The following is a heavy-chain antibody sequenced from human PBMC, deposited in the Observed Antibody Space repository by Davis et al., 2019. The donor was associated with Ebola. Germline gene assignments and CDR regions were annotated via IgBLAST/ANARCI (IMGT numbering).Heavy chain of an antibody. Sequence: PGGSLRLSCAAYAFTFSSHVMSWVRQAPGKGLEWVSTILHSGGNTYYPDSVKGRFTISRDNSKNTLYLQMDNLRGEDTAVYYCAKRSLDGYIDYWGQGTLLTVSS. CDR3: AKRSLDGYIDY. J-gene: IGHJ4*02. V-gene: IGHV3-23*01. D-gene: IGHD5-24*01. CDR2: ILHSGGNT. CDR1: AFTFSSHV.